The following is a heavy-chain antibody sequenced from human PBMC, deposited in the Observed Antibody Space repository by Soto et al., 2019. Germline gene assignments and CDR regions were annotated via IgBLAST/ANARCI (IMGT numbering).Heavy chain of an antibody. V-gene: IGHV3-23*01. J-gene: IGHJ6*02. Sequence: EVQLLESGGDLVQPGGSLRLSCAASGLNFSDYAMTWVRQAPGKGLEWVSSVSNRGDITYYADPVKGRFTISRDNSKNTLFMHINSLRAEDTALYYCARGDRGGSGSPASYYYSGLDVWGQGTTVTVSS. CDR2: VSNRGDIT. CDR3: ARGDRGGSGSPASYYYSGLDV. D-gene: IGHD3-10*01. CDR1: GLNFSDYA.